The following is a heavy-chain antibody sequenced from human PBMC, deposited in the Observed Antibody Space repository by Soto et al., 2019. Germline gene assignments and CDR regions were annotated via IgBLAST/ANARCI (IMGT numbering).Heavy chain of an antibody. J-gene: IGHJ3*02. CDR3: AKGYYDSSGYHDAFDI. Sequence: ESGGGVVQPGRSLRLSCAASGFTFSSYGMHWVRQAPGKGLEWVAVISYDGSNKYYADSVKGRFTISRDNSKNTLYLQMNSLRAEDTAVYYCAKGYYDSSGYHDAFDIWGQGTMVTVSS. CDR2: ISYDGSNK. V-gene: IGHV3-30*18. D-gene: IGHD3-22*01. CDR1: GFTFSSYG.